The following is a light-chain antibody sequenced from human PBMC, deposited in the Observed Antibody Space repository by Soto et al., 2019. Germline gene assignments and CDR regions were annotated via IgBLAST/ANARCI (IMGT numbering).Light chain of an antibody. CDR2: EVS. CDR1: SSDVGGYNY. CDR3: SSYTTSGTYV. V-gene: IGLV2-14*01. J-gene: IGLJ1*01. Sequence: QSALTQPASVSGSPGQSITISCTGTSSDVGGYNYVSWYQQNPGNAPQLMIYEVSTRPSGVSNRFTASKSGNTASLTISGLRAEDESDYYCSSYTTSGTYVFGTGTKVNVL.